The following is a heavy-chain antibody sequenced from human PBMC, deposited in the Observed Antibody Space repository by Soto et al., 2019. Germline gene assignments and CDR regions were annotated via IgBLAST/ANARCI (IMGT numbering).Heavy chain of an antibody. CDR2: ISSSSSYI. V-gene: IGHV3-21*01. J-gene: IGHJ3*02. CDR1: GFTFSSYS. Sequence: EVQLVGSGGGLVKPGGSLRLSCAASGFTFSSYSMNWVRQAPGKGLEGVSSISSSSSYIYYADSVKGRITISRDNAKNSLYLQMNSLRAEDTAVDYCARVAARDDAFDIWGQGTMVTVSS. CDR3: ARVAARDDAFDI. D-gene: IGHD6-6*01.